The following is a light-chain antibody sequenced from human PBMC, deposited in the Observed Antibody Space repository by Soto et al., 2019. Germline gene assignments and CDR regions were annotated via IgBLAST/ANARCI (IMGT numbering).Light chain of an antibody. CDR1: QRVSSDF. V-gene: IGKV3-20*01. J-gene: IGKJ5*01. CDR3: QQFGSAPRK. Sequence: EIVLTQSPVTLSLSPGERATLSCSTSQRVSSDFLAWYQQKAGQAPRLLIYGPSNRATGVPDRFIGGGSGTDFTLTISRLEPEDFAVYYCQQFGSAPRKFGQGTRLEIK. CDR2: GPS.